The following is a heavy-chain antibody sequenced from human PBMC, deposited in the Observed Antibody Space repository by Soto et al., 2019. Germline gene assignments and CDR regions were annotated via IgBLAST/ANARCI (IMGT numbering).Heavy chain of an antibody. CDR2: INHSGST. CDR1: GGSFSGYY. Sequence: PSETLSLTCAVYGGSFSGYYWSWIRQPPGKGLEWIGEINHSGSTNYAQKLQGRVTMTTDTSTSTAYMELRSLRSDDTAVYYCARSLVGGSYFHYWGQGTLVTVSS. V-gene: IGHV4-34*10. D-gene: IGHD1-26*01. CDR3: ARSLVGGSYFHY. J-gene: IGHJ4*02.